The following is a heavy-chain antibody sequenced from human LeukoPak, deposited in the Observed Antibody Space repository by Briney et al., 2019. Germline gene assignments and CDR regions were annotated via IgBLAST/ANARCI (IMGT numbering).Heavy chain of an antibody. V-gene: IGHV1-8*01. CDR1: GYTFSNYD. J-gene: IGHJ5*02. CDR2: MNPNSGNT. CDR3: VRGVVVVAAGLRSLKIWFDT. D-gene: IGHD2-15*01. Sequence: ASVKVSCKASGYTFSNYDINWVRQATGQGLEWMGWMNPNSGNTGYAQKFQGRVTMTRNTSISTAYVELSSLTSEDTAVYYCVRGVVVVAAGLRSLKIWFDTWGQGTLVTVSP.